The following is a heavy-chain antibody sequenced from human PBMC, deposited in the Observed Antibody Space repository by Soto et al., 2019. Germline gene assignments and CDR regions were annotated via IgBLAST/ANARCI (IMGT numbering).Heavy chain of an antibody. D-gene: IGHD6-19*01. CDR3: ARERGSSGWLDY. Sequence: SETLSLTCAVSGGSISSGGYSWSWIRQPPGKGLEWIGYMYHSGSTYYNPSLKSRVTISIDRSKDQFSLKLSSVTAADTAVYYCARERGSSGWLDYWGQGTLVTVSS. V-gene: IGHV4-30-2*01. J-gene: IGHJ4*02. CDR2: MYHSGST. CDR1: GGSISSGGYS.